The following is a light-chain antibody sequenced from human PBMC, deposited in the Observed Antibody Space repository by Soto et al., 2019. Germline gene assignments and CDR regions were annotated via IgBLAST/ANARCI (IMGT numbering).Light chain of an antibody. CDR1: QSVRTS. CDR3: QQYASSPPLT. CDR2: GAS. J-gene: IGKJ4*01. V-gene: IGKV3-20*01. Sequence: EIVLTQSPGTLSLSPGERATLSCRASQSVRTSLAWYQQKPGQAPTVLIYGASSRATVIPDRFGGSGSGTDFSVTISRLEPEDFAVYYCQQYASSPPLTFGGGTKVEIK.